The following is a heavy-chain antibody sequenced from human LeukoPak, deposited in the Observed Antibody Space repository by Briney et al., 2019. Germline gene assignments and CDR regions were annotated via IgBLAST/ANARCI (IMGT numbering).Heavy chain of an antibody. J-gene: IGHJ4*02. D-gene: IGHD6-13*01. V-gene: IGHV4-39*01. CDR3: ASSLTGYSSSWFLAY. CDR2: FYYSGGT. CDR1: GGSLSSISYY. Sequence: SETLSLTCTVSGGSLSSISYYWGWIRQPPGKGLEWIGTFYYSGGTYYNPSLRSRVTISVDTSKNQFSLRVPSVTAADTAFYFCASSLTGYSSSWFLAYWGPGTLVTVSS.